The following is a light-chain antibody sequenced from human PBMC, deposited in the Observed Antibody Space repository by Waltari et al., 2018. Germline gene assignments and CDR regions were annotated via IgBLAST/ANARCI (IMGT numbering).Light chain of an antibody. CDR2: AAS. CDR1: QGLDNY. CDR3: QQYDSYPHT. Sequence: DIQMTQSPSSLSASVGDSITITCRASQGLDNYLAWFQQKPGKSPQSLIYAASTLQSGVPAKFSGSGFGTDFTLTINALQPEDFATYFCQQYDSYPHTFGQGTRLEFK. J-gene: IGKJ2*01. V-gene: IGKV1-16*02.